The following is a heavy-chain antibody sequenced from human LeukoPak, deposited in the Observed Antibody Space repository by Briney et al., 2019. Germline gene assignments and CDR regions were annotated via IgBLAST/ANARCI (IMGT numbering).Heavy chain of an antibody. J-gene: IGHJ4*02. Sequence: GGSLRLSCAASGFTFSSYAMSWVRQAPGKGLEWVSAISGSGGSTYYADSVKGRFTISRDNSKNTLYLQMNSLRAEDTAVYYCARERHRTDRYYDILTGYKPLDYWGQGTLVTVSS. CDR3: ARERHRTDRYYDILTGYKPLDY. V-gene: IGHV3-23*01. CDR1: GFTFSSYA. D-gene: IGHD3-9*01. CDR2: ISGSGGST.